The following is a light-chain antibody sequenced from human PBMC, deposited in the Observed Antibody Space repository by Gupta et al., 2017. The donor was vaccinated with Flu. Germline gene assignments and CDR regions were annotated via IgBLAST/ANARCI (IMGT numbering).Light chain of an antibody. CDR1: QSLFYSSNNRNY. J-gene: IGKJ1*01. CDR3: QQYFNTPPWT. Sequence: LGERATINCRSSQSLFYSSNNRNYVAWFQQKPGQPPKLLFYWASTRESGVPDRFTASGSETDFTLTISSLQAEDVAVYYCQQYFNTPPWTFGPGTKVEIK. CDR2: WAS. V-gene: IGKV4-1*01.